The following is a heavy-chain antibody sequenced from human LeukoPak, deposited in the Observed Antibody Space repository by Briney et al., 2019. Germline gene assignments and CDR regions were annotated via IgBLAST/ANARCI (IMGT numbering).Heavy chain of an antibody. J-gene: IGHJ4*02. D-gene: IGHD2-21*02. V-gene: IGHV3-30*02. CDR1: GFTFSSYG. Sequence: GSLRLSCAASGFTFSSYGMHWVRQAPGKGLEWLAFIQYDGINRDYAASVKGRFTISTDKSKNTAYLQMNSLSVEDTAVYYRAKDPGLGGDRDYWGQGTLVTVSS. CDR3: AKDPGLGGDRDY. CDR2: IQYDGINR.